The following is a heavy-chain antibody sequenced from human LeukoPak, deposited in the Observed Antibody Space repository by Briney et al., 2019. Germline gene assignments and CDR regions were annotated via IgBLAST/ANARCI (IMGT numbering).Heavy chain of an antibody. V-gene: IGHV1-18*01. J-gene: IGHJ5*02. D-gene: IGHD4-17*01. CDR2: ISAYNGNT. Sequence: GASVKVSCKASGGTFSSYGISWVRQAPGQGLEWMGWISAYNGNTNYAQKLQGRVTMTTDTSTSTAYMELRSLRSDDTAVYYCARVLIYGDYTPWGQGTLVTVSS. CDR1: GGTFSSYG. CDR3: ARVLIYGDYTP.